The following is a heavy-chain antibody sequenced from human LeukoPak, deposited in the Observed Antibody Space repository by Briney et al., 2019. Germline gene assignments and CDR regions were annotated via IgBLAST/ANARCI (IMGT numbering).Heavy chain of an antibody. J-gene: IGHJ3*02. D-gene: IGHD3/OR15-3a*01. CDR2: IYYSGST. V-gene: IGHV4-59*01. Sequence: SETLSLTCTVSGGSISSYYWNWIRQPPGKRLEWIGYIYYSGSTNYNPSLKSRVTISVDTSKNQFSLKLSSVTAADTAVYYCARAPSPLDAFDIWGQGTMVTVSS. CDR1: GGSISSYY. CDR3: ARAPSPLDAFDI.